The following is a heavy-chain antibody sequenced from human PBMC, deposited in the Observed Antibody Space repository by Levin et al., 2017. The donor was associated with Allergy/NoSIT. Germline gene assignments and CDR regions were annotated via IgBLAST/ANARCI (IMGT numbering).Heavy chain of an antibody. CDR3: ARDRVIDQSGNYYYYGMDL. V-gene: IGHV4-59*01. Sequence: SETLSLTCTVSGASISTYHWSWIRQPPGKGLEWIGYIYSSGSTNYNPPLKSRPTISVDTSRNESPLKLSSVTAADTAVYYCARDRVIDQSGNYYYYGMDLWGQGTTVIVSS. CDR2: IYSSGST. D-gene: IGHD2-2*01. J-gene: IGHJ6*02. CDR1: GASISTYH.